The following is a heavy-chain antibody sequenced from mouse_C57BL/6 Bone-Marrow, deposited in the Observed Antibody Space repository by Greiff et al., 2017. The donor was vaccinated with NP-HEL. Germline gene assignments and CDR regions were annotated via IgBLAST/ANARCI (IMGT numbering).Heavy chain of an antibody. CDR3: AREAAQAPFDY. CDR1: GYTFTSYW. D-gene: IGHD3-2*02. V-gene: IGHV1-55*01. Sequence: QVQLQQPGAELVKPGASVKMSCKASGYTFTSYWITWVKQRPGQGLEWIGDIYPGSGSTNYNEKFKSKSTLTVDKSSSTAYMQLSSLTSEDSSVYYCAREAAQAPFDYWGQGTTLTVSS. J-gene: IGHJ2*01. CDR2: IYPGSGST.